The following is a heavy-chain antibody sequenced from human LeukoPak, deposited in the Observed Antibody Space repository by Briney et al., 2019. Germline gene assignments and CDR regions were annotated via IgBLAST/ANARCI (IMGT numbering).Heavy chain of an antibody. CDR2: ISSSSSYI. CDR3: ARDYDMYV. Sequence: GGSLRLSCAASGFTFSDYIMNWVRQAPGKGLEWVSSISSSSSYIYYAESVKGRFTISRDNAKNSLYLQMNSLRAEDTAVYYCARDYDMYVWGQETTVTVSS. J-gene: IGHJ6*02. CDR1: GFTFSDYI. V-gene: IGHV3-21*01.